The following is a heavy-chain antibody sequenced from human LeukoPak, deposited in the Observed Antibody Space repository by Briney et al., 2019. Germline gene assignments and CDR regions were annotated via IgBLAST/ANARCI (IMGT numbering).Heavy chain of an antibody. CDR3: ARGSRIQLWLGYYYYMDV. J-gene: IGHJ6*03. CDR1: GFTFSSYS. D-gene: IGHD5-18*01. Sequence: GGSLRLSCAASGFTFSSYSMNWVRQAPGKGLEWVSSISSSSSYIYYADSVKGRFTISRDNSKNTLYLQMNSLRAEDTAVYYCARGSRIQLWLGYYYYMDVWGKGTTVTVSS. V-gene: IGHV3-21*01. CDR2: ISSSSSYI.